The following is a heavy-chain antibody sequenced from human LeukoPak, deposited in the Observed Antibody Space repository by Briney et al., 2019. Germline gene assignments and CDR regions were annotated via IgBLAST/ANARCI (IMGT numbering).Heavy chain of an antibody. V-gene: IGHV1-69*13. Sequence: SVKVSCKASGYTFTGYYMHWVRQAPGQGLEWMGGIIPIFGTANYAQKFQGRVTITADESTSTACMELSSLRSEDTAVYYCARAYSSSSWDFLFAQFDYWGQGTLVTVSS. CDR2: IIPIFGTA. D-gene: IGHD6-6*01. CDR3: ARAYSSSSWDFLFAQFDY. CDR1: GYTFTGYY. J-gene: IGHJ4*02.